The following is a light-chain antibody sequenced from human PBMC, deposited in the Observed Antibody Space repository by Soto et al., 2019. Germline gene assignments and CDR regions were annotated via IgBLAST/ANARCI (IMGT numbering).Light chain of an antibody. V-gene: IGKV3-11*01. Sequence: EIVLTQSPATLSLSPGERATLSCRASQSVSSYLAWYQQKPGQAPRLLIYDASNRATGIPARFSGSGSGTDFTLPISSLEPEDFAVYYCQQRSHWPPLFTFGPVTKVDIK. CDR1: QSVSSY. CDR3: QQRSHWPPLFT. J-gene: IGKJ3*01. CDR2: DAS.